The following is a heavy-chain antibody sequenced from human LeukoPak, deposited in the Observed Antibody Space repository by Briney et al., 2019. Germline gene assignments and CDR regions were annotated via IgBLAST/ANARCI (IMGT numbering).Heavy chain of an antibody. CDR3: ARGRMEWLSRSNAFDI. CDR1: GGSMSSYY. V-gene: IGHV4-59*01. Sequence: PSETLSLTCTVSGGSMSSYYWSWIRQPPGKGLEWIGYIYQNGRTNYNPSLKSRVTISVDTSKNQFSLKLSSVTAADTAVYYCARGRMEWLSRSNAFDIWGQGTMVTVSS. CDR2: IYQNGRT. D-gene: IGHD3-3*01. J-gene: IGHJ3*02.